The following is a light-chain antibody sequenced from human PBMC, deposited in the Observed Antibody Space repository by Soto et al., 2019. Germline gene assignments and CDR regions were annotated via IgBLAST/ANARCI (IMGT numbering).Light chain of an antibody. CDR2: AAS. Sequence: DIQMTQSPSSLSSSVGDRVTITCRASQRISTYLNWYQQKPGKAPKLLIYAASSLQSGVPSRFSGSASGTDFTMSISSLQPEDFAPYDCQQSYTTPTWSFGQGTEVEI. V-gene: IGKV1-39*01. CDR1: QRISTY. CDR3: QQSYTTPTWS. J-gene: IGKJ1*01.